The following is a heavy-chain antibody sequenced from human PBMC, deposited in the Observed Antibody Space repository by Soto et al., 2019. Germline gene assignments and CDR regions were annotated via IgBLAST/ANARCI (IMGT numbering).Heavy chain of an antibody. J-gene: IGHJ4*02. D-gene: IGHD3-10*01. V-gene: IGHV1-8*01. CDR2: MNPNSGNT. Sequence: QVQLVQSGAEVKKPGASVKVSCKASGYTFTSYDINCVRQATGQGLEWMGWMNPNSGNTGYAQKFQGRGTMTRNTSISTAYMELSSLRSEDTAVYYCARGRRVFLWFGDRRRGGSRYYFDYWGQGTLVTVSS. CDR1: GYTFTSYD. CDR3: ARGRRVFLWFGDRRRGGSRYYFDY.